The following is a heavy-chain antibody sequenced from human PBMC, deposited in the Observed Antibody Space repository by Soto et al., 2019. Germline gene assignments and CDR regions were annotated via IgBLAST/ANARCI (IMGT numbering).Heavy chain of an antibody. D-gene: IGHD1-1*01. CDR2: TFNTDQWNF. Sequence: SQTLSLTCGISGDTVSTTRTAWNWIRQSPSRGLEWLGRTFNTDQWNFDYSVSMRGRISIVPDASKNQVSLHLKSVTPEDTAMYYCAREFEATSLDVWGPGPTVTVSS. J-gene: IGHJ6*02. CDR3: AREFEATSLDV. V-gene: IGHV6-1*01. CDR1: GDTVSTTRTA.